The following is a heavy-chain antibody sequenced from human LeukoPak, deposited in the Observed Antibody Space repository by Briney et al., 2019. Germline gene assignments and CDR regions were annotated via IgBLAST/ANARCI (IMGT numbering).Heavy chain of an antibody. J-gene: IGHJ4*02. D-gene: IGHD2-21*01. V-gene: IGHV3-23*01. CDR1: GFTFVHYA. Sequence: GGSLRLSCAASGFTFVHYAMTWVRQTPGKGLEWVSSLGTIGGSEYFADSVKGRFIISRDNSKNTLYLQTNSLRDEDTAVYYCAKGAYSGVWTFDSWGQGTLVTVSS. CDR3: AKGAYSGVWTFDS. CDR2: LGTIGGSE.